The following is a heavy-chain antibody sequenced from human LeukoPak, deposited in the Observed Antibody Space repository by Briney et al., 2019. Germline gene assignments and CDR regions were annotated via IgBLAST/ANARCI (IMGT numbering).Heavy chain of an antibody. D-gene: IGHD2-2*01. CDR1: GYSFTSYW. Sequence: GESLKISCKGSGYSFTSYWIGWVRQMPGKGLEWMGIIYPGDSDTRYSPSFQGQATISADKSISTAYLQWSSLKASDTAMYYCARRYCSSTSCYYFFDYWGQGTLVTVSS. CDR3: ARRYCSSTSCYYFFDY. V-gene: IGHV5-51*01. J-gene: IGHJ4*02. CDR2: IYPGDSDT.